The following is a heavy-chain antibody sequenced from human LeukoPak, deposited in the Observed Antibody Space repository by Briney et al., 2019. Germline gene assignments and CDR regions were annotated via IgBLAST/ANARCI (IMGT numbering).Heavy chain of an antibody. CDR3: AKGQELDDGVFDA. Sequence: GGSLRLSCAASGFTFSSIAMTGVRQAPGKGLEWVSTIRSNGGTTYNAESVKGRFTISRDNSKNTVYLELNSLRVEDTAIYYCAKGQELDDGVFDAWGQGTLVTVSS. D-gene: IGHD1-1*01. CDR2: IRSNGGTT. CDR1: GFTFSSIA. J-gene: IGHJ5*02. V-gene: IGHV3-23*01.